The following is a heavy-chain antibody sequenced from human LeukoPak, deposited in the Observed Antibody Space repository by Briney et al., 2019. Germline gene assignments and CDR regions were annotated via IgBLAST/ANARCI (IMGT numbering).Heavy chain of an antibody. CDR3: ANSIMITFGGVIATDY. Sequence: ETLSLTCTVSGGSISSYYWSWIRQPPGKGLEWVSAISGSGGSTYYADSVKGRFTISRDNSKNTLYLQMNSLRAEDTAVYYCANSIMITFGGVIATDYWGQGTLVTVSS. CDR1: GGSISSYY. CDR2: ISGSGGST. D-gene: IGHD3-16*02. J-gene: IGHJ4*02. V-gene: IGHV3-23*01.